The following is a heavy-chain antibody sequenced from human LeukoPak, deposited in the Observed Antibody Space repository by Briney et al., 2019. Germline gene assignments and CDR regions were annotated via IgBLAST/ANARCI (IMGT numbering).Heavy chain of an antibody. Sequence: GGSLRLSCAASGFTFSTYAMSWVSRAPGKGLQWVSIISDSGGSTYYADSVKGRFTISRDNSKNTMYLQMNSLRAEDTAVYYCAKDGAVAVAAPYYYYYMDIWGKGTTVTVSS. CDR3: AKDGAVAVAAPYYYYYMDI. V-gene: IGHV3-23*01. CDR1: GFTFSTYA. D-gene: IGHD2-15*01. CDR2: ISDSGGST. J-gene: IGHJ6*03.